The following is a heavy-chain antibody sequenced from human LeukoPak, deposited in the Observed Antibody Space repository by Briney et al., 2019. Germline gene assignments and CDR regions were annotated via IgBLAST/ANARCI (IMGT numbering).Heavy chain of an antibody. V-gene: IGHV4-59*01. D-gene: IGHD5-18*01. CDR3: ARETIAGYSYGPHSDY. CDR2: IYYTGST. J-gene: IGHJ4*02. CDR1: GDSISTYY. Sequence: SETLSLTCTVSGDSISTYYWSWVRQPPGMGLEWIGYIYYTGSTNYNPSLESRVTISVDTSRNQFSLKLSSVSAADTAVYYCARETIAGYSYGPHSDYWGQGTLVTVSS.